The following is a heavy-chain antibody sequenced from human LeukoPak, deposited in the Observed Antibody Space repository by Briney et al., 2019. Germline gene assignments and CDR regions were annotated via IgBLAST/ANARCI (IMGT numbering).Heavy chain of an antibody. CDR1: GFTFSSYG. D-gene: IGHD2-2*01. V-gene: IGHV3-30*18. CDR3: AKDWAHPRIVVVPGPDY. CDR2: ISYDGSNK. J-gene: IGHJ4*02. Sequence: PPGGSLRLSCAASGFTFSSYGMHWVRQAPGKGLEWVAVISYDGSNKYYADSVKGRFTISRDSSKNTLYLQMNSLRAEDTAVYYCAKDWAHPRIVVVPGPDYWGQGTLVTVSS.